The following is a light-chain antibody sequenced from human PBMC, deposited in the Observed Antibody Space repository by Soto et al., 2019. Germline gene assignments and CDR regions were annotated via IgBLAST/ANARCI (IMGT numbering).Light chain of an antibody. Sequence: EILLSQSPGVLSLSPGQRATLTCRASQSVKTSLAWYQQKPGQPPRLLIYDASNRATGIPARFSGSGSGTDVSLTISGLEPGDVAVYFCQQRSNWPPVTFGGGTK. J-gene: IGKJ4*01. V-gene: IGKV3-11*01. CDR1: QSVKTS. CDR2: DAS. CDR3: QQRSNWPPVT.